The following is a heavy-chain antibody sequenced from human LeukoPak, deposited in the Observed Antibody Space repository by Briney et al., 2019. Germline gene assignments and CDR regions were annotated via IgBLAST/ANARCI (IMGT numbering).Heavy chain of an antibody. CDR2: INGVGSHT. V-gene: IGHV3-74*01. Sequence: GGSLRLSCAASGFTFSKYYMHWVRHAPGKGPVWISYINGVGSHTTYADSVKGRFTISRDNAINTVYLQMNSLRDEDTAIYYCVNMVSDSGVEGKWGQGTLVTVSS. CDR3: VNMVSDSGVEGK. J-gene: IGHJ4*02. D-gene: IGHD3-10*01. CDR1: GFTFSKYY.